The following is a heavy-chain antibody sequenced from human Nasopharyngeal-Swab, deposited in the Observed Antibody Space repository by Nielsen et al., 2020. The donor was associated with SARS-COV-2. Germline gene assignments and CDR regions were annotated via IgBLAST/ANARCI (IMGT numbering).Heavy chain of an antibody. Sequence: ASVKVSCKASGCTFATQGISWVRQAPGQGLEWMGWISTFNGNTNYAQHLQGRITMTPDTSASTAYMELRSLRSDDTAMYYCARDLAYYSDARGPVPNDYWDQGTLVTVSS. CDR2: ISTFNGNT. V-gene: IGHV1-18*01. CDR3: ARDLAYYSDARGPVPNDY. J-gene: IGHJ4*02. CDR1: GCTFATQG. D-gene: IGHD3-22*01.